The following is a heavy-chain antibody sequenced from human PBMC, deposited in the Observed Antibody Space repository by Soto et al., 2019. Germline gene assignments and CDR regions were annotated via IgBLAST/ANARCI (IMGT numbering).Heavy chain of an antibody. V-gene: IGHV3-21*01. D-gene: IGHD6-19*01. CDR1: GFTFSSYS. J-gene: IGHJ4*02. CDR2: ISSSSSYI. CDR3: ARDTLSSGWPFDY. Sequence: GGSLRLSCAASGFTFSSYSMNWVRQAPGKGLEWVSSISSSSSYIYYADSVKGRFTISRDNAKNSPYLQMNSLRAEGTAVYYCARDTLSSGWPFDYWGQGTLVTVSS.